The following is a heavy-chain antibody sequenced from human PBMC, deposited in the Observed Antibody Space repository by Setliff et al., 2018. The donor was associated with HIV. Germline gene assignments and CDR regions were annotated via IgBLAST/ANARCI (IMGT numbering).Heavy chain of an antibody. V-gene: IGHV4-4*09. Sequence: SETLSLTCTVSGGSISSYYWSWIRQPPGKGLEWIGYIYTSGSVNYNPSLNSRVTISVDTSNNQFSLKVNSVTAADTAVYYCARASYYYDSSGWVDYWGQGTLVTVSS. CDR2: IYTSGSV. CDR3: ARASYYYDSSGWVDY. D-gene: IGHD3-22*01. CDR1: GGSISSYY. J-gene: IGHJ4*02.